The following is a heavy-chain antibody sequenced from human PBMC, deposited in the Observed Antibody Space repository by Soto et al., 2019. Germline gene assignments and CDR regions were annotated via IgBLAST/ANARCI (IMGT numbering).Heavy chain of an antibody. J-gene: IGHJ4*02. CDR2: IWFDGSNK. Sequence: QVQLVESGGGVVQPGRSLRLSCAASGFTFSSYGTHWLRQAPGKGLEWVAVIWFDGSNKFYADSVKGRFTISSDNSTNTVSLQMSSRRDEDSAAYYCATTGPYWGQGTLVTVSS. CDR3: ATTGPY. CDR1: GFTFSSYG. V-gene: IGHV3-33*01.